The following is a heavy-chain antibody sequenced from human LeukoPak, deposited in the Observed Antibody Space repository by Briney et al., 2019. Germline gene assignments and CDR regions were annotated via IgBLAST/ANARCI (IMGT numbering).Heavy chain of an antibody. V-gene: IGHV3-23*01. CDR1: GFTFSSYA. CDR3: ARNEDY. Sequence: GASLRLSCAASGFTFSSYAMSWVRQAPGKGLEWVSAISGSGGSTYYADSVKGRFTISRDNAKNSLYLQMNSLRAEDTAINYCARNEDYWGQGALVTVSS. D-gene: IGHD1-1*01. CDR2: ISGSGGST. J-gene: IGHJ4*02.